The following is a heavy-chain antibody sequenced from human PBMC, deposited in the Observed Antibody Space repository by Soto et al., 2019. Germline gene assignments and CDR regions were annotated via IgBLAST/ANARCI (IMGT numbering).Heavy chain of an antibody. CDR2: ISSSSSYT. J-gene: IGHJ6*02. CDR1: GFTCSDYY. D-gene: IGHD2-15*01. CDR3: AKDLGYWSGDSRFRNYHYQYAMDV. V-gene: IGHV3-11*05. Sequence: GGSLGLSCAASGFTCSDYYMSWIRQAPGKGLEWVSYISSSSSYTNYADSVKGRFTISRDNAKNSLYLQMNSLRIEDTALYYCAKDLGYWSGDSRFRNYHYQYAMDVWGQGTTVTVSS.